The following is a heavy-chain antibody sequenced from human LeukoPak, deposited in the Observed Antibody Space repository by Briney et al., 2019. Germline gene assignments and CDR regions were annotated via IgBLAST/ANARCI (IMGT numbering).Heavy chain of an antibody. D-gene: IGHD2-2*01. CDR1: GYTFTGYH. J-gene: IGHJ4*02. CDR3: AASLPNIVVVPATKGPFGY. Sequence: ASVKVSCKASGYTFTGYHMHWVRQAPGQGLEWMGRINPNSGDTNYAQKFQGRVTMTRDTSISTAYTELSRLRSDDTAVYYCAASLPNIVVVPATKGPFGYWGQGALVTVSS. CDR2: INPNSGDT. V-gene: IGHV1-2*06.